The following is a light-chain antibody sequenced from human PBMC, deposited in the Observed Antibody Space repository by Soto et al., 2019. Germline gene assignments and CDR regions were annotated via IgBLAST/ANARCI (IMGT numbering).Light chain of an antibody. CDR2: DAS. CDR1: QSIRSY. Sequence: EIVLTPSPGPLSLSPGESAPLSFRARQSIRSYLAWYQQKPGQAPRLLIYDASNRATGIPARFSGSGSGTDFILTISSLEPEDSGVYYCQQRNEWVTFGGGTKVDI. V-gene: IGKV3-11*01. CDR3: QQRNEWVT. J-gene: IGKJ4*01.